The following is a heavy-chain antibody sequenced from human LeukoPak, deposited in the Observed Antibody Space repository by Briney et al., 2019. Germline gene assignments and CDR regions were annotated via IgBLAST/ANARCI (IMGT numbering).Heavy chain of an antibody. V-gene: IGHV3-9*01. CDR1: GFTFDDYA. Sequence: PGGSLRLSCTASGFTFDDYAMQWVRQAPGKGLEWGSGFSWNSGSIVYADSVKGRFTISRDNAKNSLYLQMNSLRAEDTAVYYCAELGITMIGGVWGKGTTVTISS. D-gene: IGHD3-10*02. CDR3: AELGITMIGGV. J-gene: IGHJ6*04. CDR2: FSWNSGSI.